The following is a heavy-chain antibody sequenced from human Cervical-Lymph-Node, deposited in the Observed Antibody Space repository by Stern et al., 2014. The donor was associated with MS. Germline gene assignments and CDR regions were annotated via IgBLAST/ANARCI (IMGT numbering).Heavy chain of an antibody. D-gene: IGHD5-18*01. CDR3: AIVGYSYAFDY. J-gene: IGHJ4*02. CDR1: GGSISSGSYY. Sequence: QVQLVESGPGLVKPSQTLSLTCTVSGGSISSGSYYWSWIRQPAGKGLEWIGRIYTSGSTNYNPSLKSRVTISVDTSKNQFSLKLSSVTAADTAVYYCAIVGYSYAFDYWGQGTLVTVSS. CDR2: IYTSGST. V-gene: IGHV4-61*02.